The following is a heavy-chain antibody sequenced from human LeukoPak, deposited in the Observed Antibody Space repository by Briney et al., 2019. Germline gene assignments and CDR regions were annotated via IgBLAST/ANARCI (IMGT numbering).Heavy chain of an antibody. D-gene: IGHD3-10*01. J-gene: IGHJ4*02. CDR3: ARDYYYGSGSENF. V-gene: IGHV1-8*01. Sequence: ASVKVSCKASGYTFTNYDINWVRQTTGQGLEWMGWMSPNTGNTGYGQKFQGRITMTRNTSISTAYMELSSLTSDDTAVYFCARDYYYGSGSENFWGQGTLVTVSS. CDR2: MSPNTGNT. CDR1: GYTFTNYD.